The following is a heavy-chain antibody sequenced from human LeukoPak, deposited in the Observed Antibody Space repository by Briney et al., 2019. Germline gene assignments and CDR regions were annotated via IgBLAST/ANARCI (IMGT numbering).Heavy chain of an antibody. V-gene: IGHV3-72*01. CDR1: GFTFSDHY. CDR2: TRNKANSYTT. J-gene: IGHJ4*02. Sequence: GGSLRLSCAASGFTFSDHYMDWVRQAPGKGLEWVGRTRNKANSYTTEYAASVKGRFTVSRDDSKNSLYLQMNSLKTEDTAVYYCARVLGYSGYDLAYWGQGILVTVSS. D-gene: IGHD5-12*01. CDR3: ARVLGYSGYDLAY.